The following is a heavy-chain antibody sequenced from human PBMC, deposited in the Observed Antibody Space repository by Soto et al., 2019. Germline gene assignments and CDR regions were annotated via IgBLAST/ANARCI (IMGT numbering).Heavy chain of an antibody. V-gene: IGHV4-31*03. CDR1: GGSISSGGYY. J-gene: IGHJ6*02. CDR2: IYYSGST. CDR3: ARDNWNYLRTPDYGMDV. Sequence: SETLSLTCTVSGGSISSGGYYWSWIRQHPGKGLEWIGYIYYSGSTYYNPSLKSRVTISVDTSKNQFSLKLSSVTAADTAVYYCARDNWNYLRTPDYGMDVWGQGTTVTVSS. D-gene: IGHD1-7*01.